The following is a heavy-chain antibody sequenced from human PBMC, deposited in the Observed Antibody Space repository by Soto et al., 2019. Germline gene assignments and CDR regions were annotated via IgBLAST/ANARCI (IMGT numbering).Heavy chain of an antibody. CDR3: TTGGGQGYDYIWGSYREHDAFDI. CDR1: GFTFSNAW. V-gene: IGHV3-15*01. CDR2: IKSKTDGGTT. D-gene: IGHD3-16*02. J-gene: IGHJ3*02. Sequence: EVQLVESGGGLVKPGGSLRLSCAASGFTFSNAWMSWVREAPGKGLEWVGRIKSKTDGGTTDYAAPVKGRFTISRDDSKNTLYLQMNSLKTEDTAVYYCTTGGGQGYDYIWGSYREHDAFDIWGQGTMVTVSS.